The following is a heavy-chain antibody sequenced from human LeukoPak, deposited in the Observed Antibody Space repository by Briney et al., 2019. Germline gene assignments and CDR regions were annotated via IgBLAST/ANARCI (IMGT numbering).Heavy chain of an antibody. V-gene: IGHV3-23*01. CDR1: GFTFSSYA. D-gene: IGHD4-11*01. Sequence: GGSLRLSCAASGFTFSSYAMSWVRQVPGKGLEWVSAISGRADRTYYADSVKGRFTISRDNGKNLLYLQMNSLRAEDTAVYYCAREAPITYSNYDYWGQGTLVTVSS. CDR2: ISGRADRT. CDR3: AREAPITYSNYDY. J-gene: IGHJ4*02.